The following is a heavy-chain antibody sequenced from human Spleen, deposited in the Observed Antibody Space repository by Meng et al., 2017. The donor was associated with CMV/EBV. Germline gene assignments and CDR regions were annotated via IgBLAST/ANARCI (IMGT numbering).Heavy chain of an antibody. J-gene: IGHJ4*02. D-gene: IGHD2-21*02. Sequence: SSNLLTWVRRVPGKWLALIGEIYHSGSTNYNPSLKSRVTISVDKFKNQFSLKLGSVTAADTAVYYCARIERRRILKYCGSDCSTTDYWGQGTLVTVSS. CDR3: ARIERRRILKYCGSDCSTTDY. CDR1: SSNL. V-gene: IGHV4-4*02. CDR2: IYHSGST.